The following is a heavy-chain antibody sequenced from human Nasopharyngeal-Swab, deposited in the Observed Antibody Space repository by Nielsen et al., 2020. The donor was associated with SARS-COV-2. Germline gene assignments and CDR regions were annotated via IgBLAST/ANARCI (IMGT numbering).Heavy chain of an antibody. D-gene: IGHD5-12*01. CDR3: ARLRVDIVATTRGAFDI. CDR2: ISSSGSYI. V-gene: IGHV3-11*04. J-gene: IGHJ3*02. Sequence: LSLTCAVYGGSFSDYYMSWIRQAPGKGLEWVSYISSSGSYIYYADSVKGRFTISRDNAKNSLYLQMNSLRAEDTAVYYCARLRVDIVATTRGAFDIWGQGTMVTVSS. CDR1: GGSFSDYY.